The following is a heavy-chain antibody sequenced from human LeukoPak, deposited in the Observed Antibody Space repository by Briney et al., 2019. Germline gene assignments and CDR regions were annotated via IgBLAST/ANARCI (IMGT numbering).Heavy chain of an antibody. V-gene: IGHV3-74*01. Sequence: GGSLRLSCAASGFTFSSYNMNWVRQAPGKGLVWVSRISDDGSTTDYADSVKGRFTISRDNAKNTLSLQMNSLRADDTAVYYCTRDTFGGDDFWGQGTLVTVSS. D-gene: IGHD3-16*01. CDR2: ISDDGSTT. CDR1: GFTFSSYN. CDR3: TRDTFGGDDF. J-gene: IGHJ4*02.